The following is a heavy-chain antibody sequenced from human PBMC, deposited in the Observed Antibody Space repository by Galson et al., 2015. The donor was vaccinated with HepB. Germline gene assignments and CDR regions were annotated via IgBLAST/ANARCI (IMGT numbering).Heavy chain of an antibody. CDR3: ARQGGRYSGVLDV. Sequence: QSGAEVKKPGESLRISCKGSGDSFTNYWIAWVRQTPGKGLEWMGIIYPGDSNPQYSPTFKGQVTISADKSISTAYLQYNSLTASDTAMYYCARQGGRYSGVLDVWGQGTMVTVSS. CDR1: GDSFTNYW. V-gene: IGHV5-51*01. D-gene: IGHD1-26*01. CDR2: IYPGDSNP. J-gene: IGHJ3*01.